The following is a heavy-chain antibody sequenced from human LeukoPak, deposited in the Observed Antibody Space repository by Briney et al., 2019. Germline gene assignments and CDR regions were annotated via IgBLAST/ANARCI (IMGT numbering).Heavy chain of an antibody. V-gene: IGHV3-9*03. Sequence: GGSLRLSCAASGFTFDDYAMHWVRQAPGKGLEWVSGISWNSGSIGYADSVKGRFTISRDNAKNSLYLQMNSLRAEDMALYYCAKDGAPELLAILDYWGQGTLVTVSS. CDR3: AKDGAPELLAILDY. CDR2: ISWNSGSI. D-gene: IGHD1-26*01. J-gene: IGHJ4*02. CDR1: GFTFDDYA.